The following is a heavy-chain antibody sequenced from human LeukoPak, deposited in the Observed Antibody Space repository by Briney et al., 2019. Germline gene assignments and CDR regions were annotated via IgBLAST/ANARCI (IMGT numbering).Heavy chain of an antibody. CDR1: GFPVSSTY. CDR3: AKGHCTNGICWLD. Sequence: PGGSLRLSCAASGFPVSSTYMSWVRQAPGKGLEWVSIIYSAGSTYYADPVQGRFTISRDNSKNTLYLQMNSLRAEDTAVYYCAKGHCTNGICWLDWGQGTLVTVSS. D-gene: IGHD2-8*01. J-gene: IGHJ4*02. CDR2: IYSAGST. V-gene: IGHV3-53*01.